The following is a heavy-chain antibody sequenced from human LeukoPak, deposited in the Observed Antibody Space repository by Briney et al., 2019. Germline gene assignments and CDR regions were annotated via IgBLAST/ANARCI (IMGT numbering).Heavy chain of an antibody. CDR1: GFTFSSYG. D-gene: IGHD2-21*01. CDR2: ISYDGSNK. J-gene: IGHJ4*02. Sequence: GGSLRLSCAASGFTFSSYGMHWVRQAPGKGLEWVAVISYDGSNKYYADSVKGRFTISRDNSKNTLYLQMNSLRAEDTAVYYCAKLLPRFLFDYGGQGPLVTVPS. V-gene: IGHV3-30*18. CDR3: AKLLPRFLFDY.